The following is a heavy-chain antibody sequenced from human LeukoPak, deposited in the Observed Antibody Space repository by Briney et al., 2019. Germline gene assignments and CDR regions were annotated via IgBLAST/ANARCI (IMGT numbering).Heavy chain of an antibody. CDR2: INSDGSRT. CDR3: ARPGPYSSGWYQDFDY. D-gene: IGHD6-19*01. CDR1: GFTLSNYW. V-gene: IGHV3-74*01. J-gene: IGHJ4*02. Sequence: PGGSLRLSCAASGFTLSNYWIHWVRQAPGKGLVWVAYINSDGSRTSYADSVKGRFTISRDNAKNTVHLLMNSLRVEDTAVYYCARPGPYSSGWYQDFDYWGQGTLDTVSS.